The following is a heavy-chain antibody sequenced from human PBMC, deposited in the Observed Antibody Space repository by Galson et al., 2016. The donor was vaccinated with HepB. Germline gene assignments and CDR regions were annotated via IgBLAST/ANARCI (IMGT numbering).Heavy chain of an antibody. CDR1: GFTFSRYW. J-gene: IGHJ6*02. D-gene: IGHD3-3*01. Sequence: SLRLSCAVSGFTFSRYWTHWVRQAPGKGLVWVSRISGDGNTRHYADSVKGRFSISRDNARNTLYLQINSLRAEDTAVYCCATSVTFFVGSGDMDVWGQGTTVTVSS. V-gene: IGHV3-74*01. CDR2: ISGDGNTR. CDR3: ATSVTFFVGSGDMDV.